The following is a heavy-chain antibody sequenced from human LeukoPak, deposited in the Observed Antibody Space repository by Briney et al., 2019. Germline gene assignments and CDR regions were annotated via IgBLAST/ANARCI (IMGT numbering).Heavy chain of an antibody. CDR1: GYSFTSYW. Sequence: GESLKISCKGSGYSFTSYWIGWVRRMPGKGLEGMGIIYPGDSDTRYSPSFQRQVTIPADKSISTAYLQWSSLKASDTAMYYCARTAVAGTGGWYFDLWGRGTLVTVSS. V-gene: IGHV5-51*01. CDR2: IYPGDSDT. J-gene: IGHJ2*01. D-gene: IGHD6-19*01. CDR3: ARTAVAGTGGWYFDL.